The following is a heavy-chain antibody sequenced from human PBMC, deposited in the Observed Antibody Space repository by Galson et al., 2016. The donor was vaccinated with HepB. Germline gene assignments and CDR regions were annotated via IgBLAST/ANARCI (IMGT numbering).Heavy chain of an antibody. D-gene: IGHD3-10*01. J-gene: IGHJ3*02. CDR3: ARNPRLLWFGERRALEI. V-gene: IGHV3-33*08. Sequence: SLRLSCAASGFTFSNYWMHWVRQAPGKGLEWVAVMWYDGSKQYYADSVKGRFTVSRDNSKRALYLQMNSLRADDTAVYYCARNPRLLWFGERRALEIWGQGTMVTVSS. CDR2: MWYDGSKQ. CDR1: GFTFSNYW.